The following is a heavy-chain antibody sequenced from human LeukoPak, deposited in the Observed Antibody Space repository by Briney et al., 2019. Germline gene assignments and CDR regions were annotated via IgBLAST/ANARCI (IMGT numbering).Heavy chain of an antibody. Sequence: KTSETLSLTCTVSGGSISSSSNYWGWIRQPPGKGLEWIGSIYYSGSTYYNPSLKSRVTISVDTSKNQFSLKLSSVTAADTAVYYCARDASYYYDSSGYYPPDDYWGQGTLVTVSS. CDR3: ARDASYYYDSSGYYPPDDY. V-gene: IGHV4-39*07. J-gene: IGHJ4*02. CDR2: IYYSGST. CDR1: GGSISSSSNY. D-gene: IGHD3-22*01.